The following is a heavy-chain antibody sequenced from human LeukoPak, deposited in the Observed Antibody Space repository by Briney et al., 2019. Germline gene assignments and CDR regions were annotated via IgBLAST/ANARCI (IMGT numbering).Heavy chain of an antibody. Sequence: GSLRLSCAASGFTFSSYAMHWVRQAPGKGLEWVAVISYDGSNKYYADSVKGRFTISRDNSKNTLYLQMNSLRAEDTAVYYCARDQGSGYDFTAFDIWGQGTMVTVSS. V-gene: IGHV3-30-3*01. D-gene: IGHD5-12*01. CDR3: ARDQGSGYDFTAFDI. CDR2: ISYDGSNK. CDR1: GFTFSSYA. J-gene: IGHJ3*02.